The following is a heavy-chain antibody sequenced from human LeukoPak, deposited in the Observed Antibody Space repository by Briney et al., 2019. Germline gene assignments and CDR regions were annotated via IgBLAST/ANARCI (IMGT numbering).Heavy chain of an antibody. J-gene: IGHJ4*02. CDR3: ARGYSYGLDY. D-gene: IGHD5-18*01. CDR2: ISSSSSTI. V-gene: IGHV3-48*01. Sequence: GGSLRLSCAASGFTFSTYSMNWVRQAPGKGLDWVSYISSSSSTIYYADSVKGRFTISGDSAKNSLYLQMNSLRAEDTAMYYCARGYSYGLDYWGQGTLVTVSS. CDR1: GFTFSTYS.